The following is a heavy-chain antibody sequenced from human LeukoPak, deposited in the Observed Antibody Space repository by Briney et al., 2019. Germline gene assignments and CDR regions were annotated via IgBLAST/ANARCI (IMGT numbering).Heavy chain of an antibody. CDR3: ARDQWYSSSPIGY. CDR2: ISSSSSYI. D-gene: IGHD6-13*01. CDR1: GFTFSSYS. V-gene: IGHV3-21*01. J-gene: IGHJ4*02. Sequence: GGSLRLSCAASGFTFSSYSMNWVRQAPGKGLEWVSPISSSSSYIYYADSVKGRFTISRDNAKNSLYLQMNSLRAEDTAVYYCARDQWYSSSPIGYWGQGTLVTVSS.